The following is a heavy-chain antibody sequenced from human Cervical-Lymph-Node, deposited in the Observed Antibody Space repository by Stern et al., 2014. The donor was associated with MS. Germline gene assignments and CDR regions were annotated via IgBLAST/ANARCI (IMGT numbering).Heavy chain of an antibody. CDR3: VRAREGYYFDY. Sequence: QVTLRESGPALVKPTQTLTLTCTFSGFSLSTTGMGLIWIRQPPGQALEWLALLDRDGDKYYSTALKTRLTISKDTSKSQVVLTMTNMAPLDTATCFCVRAREGYYFDYWGQGIPVTVSS. CDR1: GFSLSTTGMG. V-gene: IGHV2-70*01. J-gene: IGHJ4*02. CDR2: LDRDGDK. D-gene: IGHD2-21*01.